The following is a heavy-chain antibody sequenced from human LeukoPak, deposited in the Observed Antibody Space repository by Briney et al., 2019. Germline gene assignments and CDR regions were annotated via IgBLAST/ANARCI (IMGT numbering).Heavy chain of an antibody. D-gene: IGHD6-13*01. CDR2: ISSSSSTI. Sequence: GGSLRLSCAASGFTVSSNYMSWVRQAPGKGLEWVSYISSSSSTIYYADSVKGRFTISRDNAKNSLYLQMNSLRDEDTAVYYCARNQWGSSWAFDYWGQGTLVTVSS. CDR3: ARNQWGSSWAFDY. J-gene: IGHJ4*02. CDR1: GFTVSSNY. V-gene: IGHV3-48*02.